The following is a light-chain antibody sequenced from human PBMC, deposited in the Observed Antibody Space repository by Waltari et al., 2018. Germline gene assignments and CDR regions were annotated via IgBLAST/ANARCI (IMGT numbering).Light chain of an antibody. J-gene: IGLJ3*02. CDR2: VNSDGSH. CDR1: SGHSSNV. V-gene: IGLV4-69*01. Sequence: QLVVTQSPSASAPLGASVKLTCTLSSGHSSNVIAWLQPRPEKGPRYLMKVNSDGSHSKGDGVPDRFSGSSSGAERYLTIASLQSDDEADYCCETGSHGTWVFGGGTKLTVL. CDR3: ETGSHGTWV.